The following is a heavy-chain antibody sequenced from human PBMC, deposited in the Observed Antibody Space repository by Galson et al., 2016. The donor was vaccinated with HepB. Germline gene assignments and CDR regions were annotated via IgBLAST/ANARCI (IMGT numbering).Heavy chain of an antibody. V-gene: IGHV3-7*03. D-gene: IGHD2-8*01. J-gene: IGHJ2*01. CDR3: SKSDGVQLPEGFDL. CDR1: GFSFDNYA. Sequence: SLRLSCAASGFSFDNYAMTWVRQAPGRGLEWVANINQDGSERAYVDSVKGRFTISRDNGKNSFSLQMNSLGAEDTAVYYCSKSDGVQLPEGFDLWGRGTLMTVAS. CDR2: INQDGSER.